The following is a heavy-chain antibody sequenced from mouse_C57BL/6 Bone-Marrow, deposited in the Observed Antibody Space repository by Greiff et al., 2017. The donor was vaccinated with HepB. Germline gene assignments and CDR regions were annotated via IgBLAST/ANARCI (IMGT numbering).Heavy chain of an antibody. Sequence: VQLVESGPELVKPGASVKISCTASGYAFSSSWMHWVKQRPGKGLEWIGRIYPGDGDTNYNGKFKGKATLTADKSSSTAYMQLSSLTSEDSAVYVCARNPIDYDYDLWYFDVWGTGTTVTVSS. CDR1: GYAFSSSW. J-gene: IGHJ1*03. CDR3: ARNPIDYDYDLWYFDV. V-gene: IGHV1-82*01. CDR2: IYPGDGDT. D-gene: IGHD2-4*01.